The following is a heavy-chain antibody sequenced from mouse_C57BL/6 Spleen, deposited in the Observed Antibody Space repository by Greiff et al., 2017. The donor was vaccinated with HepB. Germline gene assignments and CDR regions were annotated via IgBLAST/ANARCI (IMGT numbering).Heavy chain of an antibody. V-gene: IGHV1-42*01. CDR2: INPSTGGT. CDR3: AISYYYAMDY. J-gene: IGHJ4*01. D-gene: IGHD1-2*01. Sequence: EVQLQQSGPELVKPGASVKISCKASGYSFTGYYMNWVKQSPEKSLEWIGEINPSTGGTTYNQKFKAKATLTVDKSSSTAYMQLKSLTSEDSAVYYCAISYYYAMDYWGQGTSVTVSS. CDR1: GYSFTGYY.